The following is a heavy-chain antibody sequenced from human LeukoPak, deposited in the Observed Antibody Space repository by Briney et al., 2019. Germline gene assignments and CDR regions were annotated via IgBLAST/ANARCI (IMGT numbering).Heavy chain of an antibody. CDR1: GYTFTNYG. V-gene: IGHV1-18*01. Sequence: ASVKVSCKASGYTFTNYGISWVRQAPGQGLEWMGWISAYNGNTDYAQKFQGRVTMTTDTSTSTAYMEVRSLRSDDTAVYYCAKDCSGGTCRFVYWGQGTLVTVSS. CDR3: AKDCSGGTCRFVY. CDR2: ISAYNGNT. J-gene: IGHJ4*02. D-gene: IGHD2-15*01.